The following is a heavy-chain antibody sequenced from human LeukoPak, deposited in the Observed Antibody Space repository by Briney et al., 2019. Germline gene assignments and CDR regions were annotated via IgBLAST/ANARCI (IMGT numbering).Heavy chain of an antibody. CDR1: GYTLTELS. D-gene: IGHD3-22*01. CDR2: FDPEDGET. J-gene: IGHJ3*02. Sequence: WASVKVSCKVSGYTLTELSMHWVRQAPGKGLEWMGGFDPEDGETIYAQKFQGRVTMTEDTSTDTAYMELSSLRSEDTAVYYCATLRNYYDSGNDAFDIWGQGTMVTVSS. CDR3: ATLRNYYDSGNDAFDI. V-gene: IGHV1-24*01.